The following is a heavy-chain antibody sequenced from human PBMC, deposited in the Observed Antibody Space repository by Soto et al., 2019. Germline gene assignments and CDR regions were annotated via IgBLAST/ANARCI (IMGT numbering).Heavy chain of an antibody. CDR2: ISAYNGNT. Sequence: ASVKVSCKASGYTFTSYGISWVRQAPGQGLEWMGWISAYNGNTNYAQKLQGRVTMTTDTSTSTAYMELRSLRSDDTAVYYCARDFGSSTVPYYFDYWGQGTLVTVSS. CDR1: GYTFTSYG. CDR3: ARDFGSSTVPYYFDY. V-gene: IGHV1-18*01. D-gene: IGHD3-3*01. J-gene: IGHJ4*02.